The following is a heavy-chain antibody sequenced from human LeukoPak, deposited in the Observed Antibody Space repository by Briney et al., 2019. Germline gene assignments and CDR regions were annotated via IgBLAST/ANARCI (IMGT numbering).Heavy chain of an antibody. Sequence: SVKVSCKASGGTFSSYAISWVRQAPGQGLEWMGGIIPIFGTANYAQKFQGRVTITADESTSTAYMELSSLRSEDTAVYYCATNGVCPYYYYGMDVWGQGTTVTVSS. J-gene: IGHJ6*02. CDR1: GGTFSSYA. V-gene: IGHV1-69*13. CDR3: ATNGVCPYYYYGMDV. D-gene: IGHD2-8*01. CDR2: IIPIFGTA.